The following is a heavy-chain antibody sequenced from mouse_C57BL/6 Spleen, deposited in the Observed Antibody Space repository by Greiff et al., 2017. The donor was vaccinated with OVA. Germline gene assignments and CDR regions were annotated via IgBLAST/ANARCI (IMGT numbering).Heavy chain of an antibody. J-gene: IGHJ4*01. CDR2: ISDGGSYT. V-gene: IGHV5-4*01. Sequence: DVKLVESGGGLVKPGGSLKLSCAASGFTFSSYAMSWVRQTPEKRLEWVATISDGGSYTYYPDNVKGRFTIARANAKNNLYLQMSHLKSEDTAMYYCARDGGYAMDYWGQVTSVTVSS. CDR1: GFTFSSYA. CDR3: ARDGGYAMDY.